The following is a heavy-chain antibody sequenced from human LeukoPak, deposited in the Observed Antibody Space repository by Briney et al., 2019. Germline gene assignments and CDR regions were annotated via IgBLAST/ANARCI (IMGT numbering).Heavy chain of an antibody. V-gene: IGHV4-38-2*02. J-gene: IGHJ4*02. D-gene: IGHD3-10*01. CDR1: GYSISSGYY. Sequence: SETLSLTCTVSGYSISSGYYWGWIRQPPGKGLEWIGSIYHSGSTYYNPSLKSRVTISVDTSKNQFSLKLSSVTAADTAVYYCAKEVRGVTVTYFDYWGQGTLVTVSS. CDR2: IYHSGST. CDR3: AKEVRGVTVTYFDY.